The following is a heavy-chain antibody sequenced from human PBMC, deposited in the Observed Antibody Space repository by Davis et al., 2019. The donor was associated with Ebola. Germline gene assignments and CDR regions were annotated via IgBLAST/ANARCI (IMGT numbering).Heavy chain of an antibody. J-gene: IGHJ4*02. V-gene: IGHV1-69*02. CDR3: ARAHTTVTTDYNFDD. D-gene: IGHD4-17*01. CDR2: IFPILGVA. CDR1: GDTFSIYT. Sequence: SVKVSCKASGDTFSIYTISWVRQTPGQGLEWMGRIFPILGVANYAQKFHGRVTITADKSTSTAYMELSSLRSEDTAVYYCARAHTTVTTDYNFDDWGQGTLVTVSS.